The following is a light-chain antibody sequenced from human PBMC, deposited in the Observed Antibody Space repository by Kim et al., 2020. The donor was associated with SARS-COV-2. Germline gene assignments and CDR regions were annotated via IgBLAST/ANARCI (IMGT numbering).Light chain of an antibody. J-gene: IGLJ1*01. CDR1: SSYVGGYTY. V-gene: IGLV2-11*01. CDR2: DVS. CDR3: CSYAGSYV. Sequence: SPSPSVTISCPVPSSYVGGYTYVSWSQQHPVKAPILLIYDVSKLPSGVPDRFSGSKSGNTASLTISGLQAQDEADYSCCSYAGSYVFGTGTKVPS.